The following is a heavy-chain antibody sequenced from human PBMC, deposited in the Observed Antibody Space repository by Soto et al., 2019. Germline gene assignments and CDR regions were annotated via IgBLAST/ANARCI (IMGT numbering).Heavy chain of an antibody. J-gene: IGHJ6*02. CDR1: GGSFSAYH. V-gene: IGHV4-34*01. CDR2: INHSGST. Sequence: SETLSLTCAVYGGSFSAYHWSWIRQPPGKGLEWIGEINHSGSTKYNPSLKSRVTISVDTSKNQFSLKLSSVTAADTAVYYCARVPLRGYSYGPVGGDHYYYGMDVWGQGTTVTVSS. D-gene: IGHD5-18*01. CDR3: ARVPLRGYSYGPVGGDHYYYGMDV.